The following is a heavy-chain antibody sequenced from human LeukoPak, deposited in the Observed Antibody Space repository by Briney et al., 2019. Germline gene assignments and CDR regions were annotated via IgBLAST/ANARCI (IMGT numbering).Heavy chain of an antibody. Sequence: SVKVSCKASGGTFSSYAISWVRQAPGQGGEWMGGIIPIFGTANYAHQFLCRVTITTDESTSTAYMELISLRSDHTAVYYYARAGFCSIGFYHEHDSWGQGTLVTVSS. CDR2: IIPIFGTA. J-gene: IGHJ4*02. CDR1: GGTFSSYA. CDR3: ARAGFCSIGFYHEHDS. D-gene: IGHD3-22*01. V-gene: IGHV1-69*05.